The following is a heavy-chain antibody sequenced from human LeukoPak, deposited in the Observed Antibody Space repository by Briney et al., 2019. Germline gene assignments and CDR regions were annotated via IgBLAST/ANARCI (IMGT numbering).Heavy chain of an antibody. CDR3: AKDGWDYYDSSGYSLWYFDL. CDR2: IRNDGSNK. CDR1: GFTFSSYG. Sequence: GGSLRLSCAASGFTFSSYGMHWVRQAPGKGLEWVAFIRNDGSNKYYADSVKGRFTISRDNSKNTLYLQMNSLRAEDTAVYYCAKDGWDYYDSSGYSLWYFDLWGRGTLVTVSS. V-gene: IGHV3-30*02. J-gene: IGHJ2*01. D-gene: IGHD3-22*01.